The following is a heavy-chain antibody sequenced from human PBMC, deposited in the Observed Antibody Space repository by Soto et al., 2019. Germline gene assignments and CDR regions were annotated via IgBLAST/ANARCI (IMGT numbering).Heavy chain of an antibody. D-gene: IGHD3-10*01. CDR3: ARDHSYYGSGSIGDY. CDR1: GYTFTSYG. CDR2: ISAYNGNT. V-gene: IGHV1-18*01. Sequence: GASVKVSCKASGYTFTSYGISWVRQAPGQGLEWMGWISAYNGNTNYAQKLQGRVTMTTDTSTSTAYMELRSLRSDDTAVYYCARDHSYYGSGSIGDYWGQGTLVTVSS. J-gene: IGHJ4*02.